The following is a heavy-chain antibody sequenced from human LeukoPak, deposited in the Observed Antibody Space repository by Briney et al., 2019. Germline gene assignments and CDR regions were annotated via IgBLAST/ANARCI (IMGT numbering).Heavy chain of an antibody. V-gene: IGHV4-59*12. CDR1: GGSISRYY. CDR3: ARAYDMGRWFDP. D-gene: IGHD3-9*01. CDR2: IYYSGST. Sequence: PSETLSLTCTVSGGSISRYYWSWIRQPPGKGLEWIGYIYYSGSTNYNPSLKSRVTISVDTSKSQFSLKLSSVTAADTAVYYCARAYDMGRWFDPWGQGTLVTVSS. J-gene: IGHJ5*02.